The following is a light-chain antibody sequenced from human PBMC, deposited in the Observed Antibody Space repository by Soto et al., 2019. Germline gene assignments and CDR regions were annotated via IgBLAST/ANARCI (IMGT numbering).Light chain of an antibody. CDR3: SSYTNTNTWV. CDR2: EVI. Sequence: QFALTQPASVSASPGQSITISCTGTSSDVGGYNFVSWYQLHPGKVPKLMIYEVIYRPSGVSNRFSGSKSGNTASLTISGLQSEDEADYYCSSYTNTNTWVFGGGTKLTVL. CDR1: SSDVGGYNF. V-gene: IGLV2-14*01. J-gene: IGLJ3*02.